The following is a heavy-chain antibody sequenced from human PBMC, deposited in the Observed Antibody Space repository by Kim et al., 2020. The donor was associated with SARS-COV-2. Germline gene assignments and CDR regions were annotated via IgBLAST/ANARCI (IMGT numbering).Heavy chain of an antibody. J-gene: IGHJ5*02. CDR2: IYYSGST. D-gene: IGHD2-15*01. V-gene: IGHV4-30-4*01. Sequence: SETLSLTCTVSGGSISSGDYYWSWIRQPPGKGLEWIGYIYYSGSTYYNPSLKSRVTISVDTSKNQFSLKLSSVTAADTAVYYCAREVVVAATNNWFDPWGQGTLVTVSS. CDR3: AREVVVAATNNWFDP. CDR1: GGSISSGDYY.